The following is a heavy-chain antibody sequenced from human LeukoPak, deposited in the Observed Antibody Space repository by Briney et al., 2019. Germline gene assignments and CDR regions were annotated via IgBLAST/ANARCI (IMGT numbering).Heavy chain of an antibody. Sequence: SETLSLTCTVSGGSISSYYWSWIRQPAGKGLEWIGRIYTSGSTNYNPSLKGRVTMSVDTSKNQFSLKLSSVTAADTAVYYCAGDRIAARPIGYFDYWGQGTLVTVSS. CDR1: GGSISSYY. D-gene: IGHD6-6*01. CDR2: IYTSGST. CDR3: AGDRIAARPIGYFDY. V-gene: IGHV4-4*07. J-gene: IGHJ4*02.